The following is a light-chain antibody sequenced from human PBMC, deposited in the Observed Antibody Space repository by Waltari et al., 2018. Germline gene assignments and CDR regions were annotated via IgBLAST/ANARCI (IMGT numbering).Light chain of an antibody. V-gene: IGKV3-20*01. CDR1: QSASSGY. J-gene: IGKJ4*01. CDR3: QQYGISPLT. Sequence: EIVLTQSPGPLSLSPGERATLPCRASQSASSGYLAWYQQKPGQAPRLLIYAASSRATGIPDRFSGSGSGTDFTLTISRLEPEDFAVYYCQQYGISPLTFGGGTKVEIK. CDR2: AAS.